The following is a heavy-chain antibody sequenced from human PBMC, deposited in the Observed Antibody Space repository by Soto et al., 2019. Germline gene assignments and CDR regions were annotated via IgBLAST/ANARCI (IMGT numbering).Heavy chain of an antibody. CDR1: GVTFSSFP. CDR3: ARVPDR. Sequence: GVSLRLSCAASGVTFSSFPMSWVRQAPGKGLEWVSTVSGSGGQINYADSVKGRFTISRDNFMNTVYLQLYSLGAEDTAVYYCARVPDRWGQGTLVTVSS. CDR2: VSGSGGQI. D-gene: IGHD2-2*01. J-gene: IGHJ5*02. V-gene: IGHV3-23*01.